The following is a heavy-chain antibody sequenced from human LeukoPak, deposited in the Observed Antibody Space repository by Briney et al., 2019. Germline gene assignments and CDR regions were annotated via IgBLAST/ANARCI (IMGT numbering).Heavy chain of an antibody. CDR2: ISYDGSNK. CDR1: GFTFSSYG. V-gene: IGHV3-30*18. Sequence: GGSLRLSCAASGFTFSSYGMHWVRQAPGKGLEWVAVISYDGSNKYYADSVKGRFTISRDNSKNTLYLQMNSLRAEDTAVYYCAKSDIVNAYLDYWGQGTLVTVSS. CDR3: AKSDIVNAYLDY. J-gene: IGHJ4*02. D-gene: IGHD3-16*02.